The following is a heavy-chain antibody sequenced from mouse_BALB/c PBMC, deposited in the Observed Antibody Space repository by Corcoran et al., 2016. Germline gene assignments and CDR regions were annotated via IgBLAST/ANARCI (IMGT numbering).Heavy chain of an antibody. CDR1: GYSFTDYI. Sequence: EIQLQQTGPELVKPGASVKISCKASGYSFTDYIMLWVKQSHGKSLEWIGNINPYYGSTSYNLKFKGKATLTVDKSSSTAYMQLNSLTSEDSAVYYCARWGDGFDYWGQGTTLTVSS. J-gene: IGHJ2*01. D-gene: IGHD3-3*01. CDR3: ARWGDGFDY. CDR2: INPYYGST. V-gene: IGHV1-39*01.